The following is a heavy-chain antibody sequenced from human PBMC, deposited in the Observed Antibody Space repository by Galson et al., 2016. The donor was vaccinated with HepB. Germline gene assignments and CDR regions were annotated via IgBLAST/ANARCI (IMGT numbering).Heavy chain of an antibody. CDR1: GASITTYS. Sequence: SETLSLTCTVSGASITTYSWSWIRQPPGKALEWIGYIHHRWSTKYNPSLNSRVTMSLDTSENQFSLSLRSVTAADTAVYYCTRDFDPFDSWGQGTLVTVSS. J-gene: IGHJ5*01. V-gene: IGHV4-59*01. D-gene: IGHD3-9*01. CDR2: IHHRWST. CDR3: TRDFDPFDS.